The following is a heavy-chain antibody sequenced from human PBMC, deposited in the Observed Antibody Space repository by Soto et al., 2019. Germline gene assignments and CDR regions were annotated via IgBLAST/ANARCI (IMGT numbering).Heavy chain of an antibody. CDR3: ARGENRGFTVTTVFDY. D-gene: IGHD4-4*01. CDR1: GFTFTSSA. Sequence: SVKVSCKASGFTFTSSAMQWVRQARGQRLEWIGWIVVGSGNTNYAQKFQERVTITRDMSTSTAYMELSSLRSEDTAVYYCARGENRGFTVTTVFDYWGQGTLVTVSS. V-gene: IGHV1-58*02. J-gene: IGHJ4*02. CDR2: IVVGSGNT.